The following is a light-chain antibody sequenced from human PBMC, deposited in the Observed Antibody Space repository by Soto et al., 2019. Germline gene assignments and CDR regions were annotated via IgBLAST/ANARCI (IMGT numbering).Light chain of an antibody. V-gene: IGKV1-39*01. J-gene: IGKJ1*01. CDR3: EQSYSLPRT. CDR1: QSIATS. CDR2: GAS. Sequence: DVQLTQSPSSLSASIGDTVTISCRSTQSIATSVNWYQQKTGKPPALLIYGASALQIGVPHRFSASGSGTEITLTTTRLQHEDFATYYWEQSYSLPRTFGQGTRVDLK.